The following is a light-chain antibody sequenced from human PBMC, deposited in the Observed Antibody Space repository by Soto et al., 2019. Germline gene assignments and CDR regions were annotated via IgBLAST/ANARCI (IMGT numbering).Light chain of an antibody. CDR3: QQRSAWPQT. CDR1: QSVRDY. V-gene: IGKV3-11*01. J-gene: IGKJ1*01. Sequence: ENVLTQSPATLSLSPGERATLSCRASQSVRDYLAWYQQKPGQAPRLLIYDASTRATGIPARFSGSGSGTDFTLTISSLEPEDFAVYYCQQRSAWPQTFGRGTRVEIK. CDR2: DAS.